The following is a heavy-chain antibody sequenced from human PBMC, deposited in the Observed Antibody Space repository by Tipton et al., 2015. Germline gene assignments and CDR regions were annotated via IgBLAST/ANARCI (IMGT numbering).Heavy chain of an antibody. CDR1: DGSISSSNW. V-gene: IGHV4-4*02. CDR3: ARQFGSWPDYFDF. Sequence: TLSLTCAVSDGSISSSNWWSWVRQPPGKKLEWIGEIYHSGNTNYNPSLKSRVTISVDTSKNQFSLKLYSVTAADTAVYYCARQFGSWPDYFDFWGQGTLVTVSS. J-gene: IGHJ4*02. D-gene: IGHD6-13*01. CDR2: IYHSGNT.